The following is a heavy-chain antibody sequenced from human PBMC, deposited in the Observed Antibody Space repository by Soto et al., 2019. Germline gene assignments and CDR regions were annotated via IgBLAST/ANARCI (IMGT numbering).Heavy chain of an antibody. V-gene: IGHV3-30-3*01. CDR3: ARDPVLSYDFWSGWYFDY. CDR1: GFTFSNLA. D-gene: IGHD3-3*01. Sequence: GGSLRLSCAASGFTFSNLAMHWVRQAPGKGLEWVAVISYHGSNKYYADSVKGRFTISRDNSKNTLYLQMNSLRAEDTAVYYCARDPVLSYDFWSGWYFDYWGQGTLVTVSS. J-gene: IGHJ4*02. CDR2: ISYHGSNK.